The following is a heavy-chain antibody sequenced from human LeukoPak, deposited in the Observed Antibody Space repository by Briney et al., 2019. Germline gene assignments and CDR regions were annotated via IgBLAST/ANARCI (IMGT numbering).Heavy chain of an antibody. D-gene: IGHD6-13*01. J-gene: IGHJ5*02. Sequence: GGSLRLSCAASGFTFDSYAMSWVRQAPGKGMEWVSAVSRFGGTTYYADSAKGRFTISRDNSNNTVYLQMNSLRVGDTALYYCVKHVGSRWSNNRFDPWGQGTLVTVS. CDR2: VSRFGGTT. CDR1: GFTFDSYA. V-gene: IGHV3-23*01. CDR3: VKHVGSRWSNNRFDP.